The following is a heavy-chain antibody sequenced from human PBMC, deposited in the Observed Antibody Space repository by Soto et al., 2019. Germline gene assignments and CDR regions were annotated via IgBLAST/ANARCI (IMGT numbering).Heavy chain of an antibody. CDR1: GFTFSNYA. CDR3: AKDPYSGVLVPVAIGFDP. J-gene: IGHJ5*02. CDR2: ISGSGGSA. V-gene: IGHV3-23*01. Sequence: LRLSCAASGFTFSNYAMTWVRQGPGKGLEWVSAISGSGGSAYYADSVKGRFTISRDNSKNTLYLQMNSLRADDSGVYYCAKDPYSGVLVPVAIGFDPWGPGTLGTVS. D-gene: IGHD2-2*01.